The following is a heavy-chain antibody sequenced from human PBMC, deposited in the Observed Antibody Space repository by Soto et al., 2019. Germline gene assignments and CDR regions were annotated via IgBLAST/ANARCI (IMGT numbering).Heavy chain of an antibody. CDR2: IYYSGST. CDR1: VGSISSYY. J-gene: IGHJ4*02. V-gene: IGHV4-59*08. CDR3: ARGHPLVDY. D-gene: IGHD6-13*01. Sequence: SETLSLTCTVSVGSISSYYWSWIRQPPGKGLEWIGYIYYSGSTNYNPSLKSRVTISVDTSKTQFSLMLRSVTAADTAVYYCARGHPLVDYWGQGTLVTVSS.